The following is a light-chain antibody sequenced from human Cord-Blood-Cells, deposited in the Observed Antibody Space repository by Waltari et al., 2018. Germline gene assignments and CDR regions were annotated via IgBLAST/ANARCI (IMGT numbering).Light chain of an antibody. V-gene: IGLV2-23*02. Sequence: QSALTQPASVSGSPGQSITISCTGTSSDVGSYNLVSWYQQNPGKAPKLIIYEVSKRPSGVSNRFSGSKSGNTASLTISGLQAEDEADYYCCSYAGSSTYVFGTGTKVTVL. CDR3: CSYAGSSTYV. CDR2: EVS. CDR1: SSDVGSYNL. J-gene: IGLJ1*01.